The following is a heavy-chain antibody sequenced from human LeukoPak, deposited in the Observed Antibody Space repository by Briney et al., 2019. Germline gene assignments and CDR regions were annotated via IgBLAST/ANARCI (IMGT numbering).Heavy chain of an antibody. D-gene: IGHD3-3*01. CDR2: INHSGST. J-gene: IGHJ3*02. Sequence: SETLSLTCAVYGGSFSGYYWSWIRQPPGKGLEWIGEINHSGSTNYNPSLKSRVTISVDTSKNQFSLKLSSVTAADMAVYYCARGRVFGVVITRDDAFDIWGQGTMVTVSS. V-gene: IGHV4-34*01. CDR1: GGSFSGYY. CDR3: ARGRVFGVVITRDDAFDI.